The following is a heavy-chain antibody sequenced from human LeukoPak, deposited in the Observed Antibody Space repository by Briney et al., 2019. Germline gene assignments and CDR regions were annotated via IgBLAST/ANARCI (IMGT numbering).Heavy chain of an antibody. CDR1: GFTFSSYW. CDR2: IDRDGSRI. V-gene: IGHV3-74*01. Sequence: GGSLRLSCAVSGFTFSSYWMHWVRQAPGKGLVWVSRIDRDGSRINYADSVKGRFTISRDNGKNTLFLQMNSLRAEDAAVYYCVRGNDYGGPHYWGQGTPVTVSS. D-gene: IGHD4-23*01. J-gene: IGHJ4*02. CDR3: VRGNDYGGPHY.